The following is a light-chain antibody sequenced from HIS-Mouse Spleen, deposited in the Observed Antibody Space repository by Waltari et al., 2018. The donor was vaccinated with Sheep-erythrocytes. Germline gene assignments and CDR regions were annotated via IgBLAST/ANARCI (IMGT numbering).Light chain of an antibody. CDR3: QQYYSYPYT. Sequence: TGDRVTITCGASQGISSYLAWYQQKPGKAPKLLIYAASTLQSGVPSRFSGSGSGTDFTLTISCLQSEDFATYYCQQYYSYPYTFGQGTKLEIK. J-gene: IGKJ2*01. V-gene: IGKV1-8*01. CDR1: QGISSY. CDR2: AAS.